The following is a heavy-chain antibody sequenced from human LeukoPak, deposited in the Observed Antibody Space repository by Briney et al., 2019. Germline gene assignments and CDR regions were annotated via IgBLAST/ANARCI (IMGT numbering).Heavy chain of an antibody. D-gene: IGHD3-22*01. J-gene: IGHJ4*02. CDR1: GYTFTGYY. Sequence: ASVKVSCKASGYTFTGYYMHWVRQAPGQGREWMGWINPNSGGTNYAQKFQGRVTMTRDTSISTAYMELSRLRSDDTAVYYCARDLSGYYDSSGYYLDYFDYWGQGTLVTVSS. V-gene: IGHV1-2*02. CDR3: ARDLSGYYDSSGYYLDYFDY. CDR2: INPNSGGT.